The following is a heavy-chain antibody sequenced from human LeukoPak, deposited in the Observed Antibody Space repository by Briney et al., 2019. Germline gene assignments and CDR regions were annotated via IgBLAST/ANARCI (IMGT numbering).Heavy chain of an antibody. Sequence: GASVKVSCKASGYTFTSYGISWVRQAPGQGLEWMGWINPNSGGTNYAQKFQGRVTMTRDTSISTAYMELSRLRSDDTAVYYCAREFYTIFGEADGFDPWGQGTLVTVSS. CDR2: INPNSGGT. V-gene: IGHV1-2*02. J-gene: IGHJ5*02. CDR1: GYTFTSYG. CDR3: AREFYTIFGEADGFDP. D-gene: IGHD3-3*01.